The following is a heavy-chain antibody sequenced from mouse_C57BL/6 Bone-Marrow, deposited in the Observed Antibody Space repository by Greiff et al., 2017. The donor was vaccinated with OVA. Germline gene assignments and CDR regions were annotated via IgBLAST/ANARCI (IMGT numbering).Heavy chain of an antibody. Sequence: EVQLVESVGCLVKPGGSLKLSCAASGFTFSDYGLHWVRQAPEKGLEWVAYISSGSSTIYYADTVKGRFTISRYTAKNTLFLQITSLRSEDTAMYYCAVHGGGDYYAIAYWGQAPSVTVSS. CDR3: AVHGGGDYYAIAY. J-gene: IGHJ4*01. CDR1: GFTFSDYG. CDR2: ISSGSSTI. V-gene: IGHV5-17*01.